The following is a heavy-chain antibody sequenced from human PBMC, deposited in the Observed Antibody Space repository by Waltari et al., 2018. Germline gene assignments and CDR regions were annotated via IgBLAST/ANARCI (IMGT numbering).Heavy chain of an antibody. Sequence: EVQLLESGGGLVQPGGSLRLSCAASGFTFSSYAMNWVRQAPGKGLEWVSAIVGRGGSTFYADSVTGRFTISRDNSKNTLYLQMNSLRVEDTAVYYCAKGRGSGWYVVDYWGQGTLVTVSS. V-gene: IGHV3-23*01. CDR2: IVGRGGST. CDR3: AKGRGSGWYVVDY. D-gene: IGHD6-19*01. J-gene: IGHJ4*02. CDR1: GFTFSSYA.